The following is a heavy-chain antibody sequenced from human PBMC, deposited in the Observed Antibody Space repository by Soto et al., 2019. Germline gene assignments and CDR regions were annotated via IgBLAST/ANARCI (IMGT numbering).Heavy chain of an antibody. Sequence: EVQLVESGGGLVQPGGSLRLSCAASGFTFSSYWLHWVRQAPGKGLVWLSRINSDGSSTNYADSVKGRFTISRDNAKSTLYLKLNSVRAEDTAVYYCARKGAVAGFGYWGQGTLVTVSS. CDR1: GFTFSSYW. CDR3: ARKGAVAGFGY. V-gene: IGHV3-74*01. D-gene: IGHD6-19*01. J-gene: IGHJ4*02. CDR2: INSDGSST.